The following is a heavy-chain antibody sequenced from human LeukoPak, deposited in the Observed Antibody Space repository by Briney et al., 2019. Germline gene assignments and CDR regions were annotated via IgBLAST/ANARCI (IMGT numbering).Heavy chain of an antibody. CDR2: IYPGDSDT. J-gene: IGHJ6*03. D-gene: IGHD6-13*01. CDR1: GYSFTSYW. V-gene: IGHV5-51*01. Sequence: GESLKISCKGSGYSFTSYWIGWVRQMPGKGLEWMGIIYPGDSDTRYSPSFQGQVTISADKSISTAYLQWSSLKASDTAMYYCARLRYSSSWFYYYYMDVWGEGTTVTVSS. CDR3: ARLRYSSSWFYYYYMDV.